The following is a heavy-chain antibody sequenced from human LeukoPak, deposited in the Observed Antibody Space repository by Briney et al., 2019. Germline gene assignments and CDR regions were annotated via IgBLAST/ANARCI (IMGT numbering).Heavy chain of an antibody. J-gene: IGHJ4*02. D-gene: IGHD4-17*01. CDR1: GNTFTSYD. V-gene: IGHV1-8*03. CDR3: ARGRDYGDYDVDY. CDR2: MNPNSGNT. Sequence: ASVKVSCKASGNTFTSYDINWVRQATGQGLEWMGWMNPNSGNTGYAQKFQGRVTITRNTSISTAYMELSSLRSEDTAVYYCARGRDYGDYDVDYWGQGTLVTVSS.